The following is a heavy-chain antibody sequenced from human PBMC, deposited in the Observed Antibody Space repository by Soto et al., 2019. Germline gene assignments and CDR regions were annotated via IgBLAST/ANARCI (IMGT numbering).Heavy chain of an antibody. CDR2: INHSGST. CDR1: GGSFSGYY. D-gene: IGHD3-16*02. J-gene: IGHJ4*02. V-gene: IGHV4-34*01. CDR3: AGTGTYDYIWGSYRRAFDY. Sequence: SETLSLTCAVYGGSFSGYYWSWIRQPPGKGLEWIGEINHSGSTNYNPSLKSRVTISVDTSKNQFSLKLSSVTAADTAVYYCAGTGTYDYIWGSYRRAFDYWGQGTLVTAPQ.